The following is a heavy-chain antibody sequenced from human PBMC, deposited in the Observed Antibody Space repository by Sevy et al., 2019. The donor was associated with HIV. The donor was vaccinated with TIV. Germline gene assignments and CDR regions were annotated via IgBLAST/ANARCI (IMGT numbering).Heavy chain of an antibody. J-gene: IGHJ3*01. CDR1: GFPFSDAW. Sequence: GGSLRLSCAASGFPFSDAWMNWVRQAPGKGLEWVGLIKNENDGGTTDYAAPVKGRSTISRDDSKTTLYLQMSSLRTEDTAIYYCTSAWRTGTTWVRAFDLWGQGTMVTVSS. V-gene: IGHV3-15*01. CDR2: IKNENDGGTT. CDR3: TSAWRTGTTWVRAFDL. D-gene: IGHD1-7*01.